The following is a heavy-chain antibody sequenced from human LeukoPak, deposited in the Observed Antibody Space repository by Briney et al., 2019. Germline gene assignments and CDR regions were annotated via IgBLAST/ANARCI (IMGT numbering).Heavy chain of an antibody. Sequence: GRSLRLSCAASGFTFNGHSMHWVRQAPGKGLEWVAHISYDGSNTFFADSVKGRFTISRDNSRYTVYLQMNSLRREDTAFYYCVRRAAYYDNSGYLAPDYYFDLWGQGTLVTVSS. CDR2: ISYDGSNT. V-gene: IGHV3-30*04. CDR3: VRRAAYYDNSGYLAPDYYFDL. CDR1: GFTFNGHS. D-gene: IGHD3-22*01. J-gene: IGHJ4*02.